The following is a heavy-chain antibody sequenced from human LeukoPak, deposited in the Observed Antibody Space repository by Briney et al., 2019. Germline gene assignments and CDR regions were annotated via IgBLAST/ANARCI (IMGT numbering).Heavy chain of an antibody. V-gene: IGHV1-2*02. Sequence: ASVKVSCKASGYTFTGYYMHWVRQAPGQGLECMGWINPNSGGTNYAQKFQGRVTMTRDTSISTAYMELSRLRSDDTAVYYCARELWSCSGGSCYSRRLPRLNWFDPWGQGTLVTVSS. J-gene: IGHJ5*02. CDR1: GYTFTGYY. D-gene: IGHD2-15*01. CDR3: ARELWSCSGGSCYSRRLPRLNWFDP. CDR2: INPNSGGT.